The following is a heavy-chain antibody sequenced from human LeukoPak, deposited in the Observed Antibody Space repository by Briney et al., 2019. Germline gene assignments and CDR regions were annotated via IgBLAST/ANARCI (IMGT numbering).Heavy chain of an antibody. Sequence: ASVKVSCKASGYTFTNYAMNWVRQAPGQGLEWMGWINTNTGNPTYAQGFTGRFVFSLDTSVSTAYLQISSLKAEDTAVYYCARDQLWFGELLFDYWGQGTLVTVSS. V-gene: IGHV7-4-1*02. D-gene: IGHD3-10*01. CDR3: ARDQLWFGELLFDY. CDR2: INTNTGNP. J-gene: IGHJ4*02. CDR1: GYTFTNYA.